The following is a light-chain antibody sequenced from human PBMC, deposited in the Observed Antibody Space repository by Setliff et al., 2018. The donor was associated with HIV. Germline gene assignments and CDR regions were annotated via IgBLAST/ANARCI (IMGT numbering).Light chain of an antibody. J-gene: IGLJ3*02. CDR2: DVI. CDR3: CPYAHTDTWM. V-gene: IGLV2-23*02. CDR1: SSDIGTYDR. Sequence: QSALIQPASVSGTPGQSITISCTGSSSDIGTYDRVSWYQQRPDGGPRLIIYDVIHRPSGVPHRFSGSKSGITASLTISGLRAEDEAHYYCCPYAHTDTWMFGGGTKVTVL.